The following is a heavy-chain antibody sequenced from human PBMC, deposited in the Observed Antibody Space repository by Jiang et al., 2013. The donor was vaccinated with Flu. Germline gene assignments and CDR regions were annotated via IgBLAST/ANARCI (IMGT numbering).Heavy chain of an antibody. CDR2: IYHSGST. CDR1: GGSISSSNW. Sequence: PGLVKPSGTLSLTCAVSGGSISSSNWWSWVRQPPGKGLEWIGEIYHSGSTNYNPSLKSRVTISVDKSKNQFSLKLSSVTAADTAVYYCARAPGGGPPPNYYYGMDVWGQGTTVTVSS. V-gene: IGHV4-4*02. J-gene: IGHJ6*02. CDR3: ARAPGGGPPPNYYYGMDV. D-gene: IGHD3-16*01.